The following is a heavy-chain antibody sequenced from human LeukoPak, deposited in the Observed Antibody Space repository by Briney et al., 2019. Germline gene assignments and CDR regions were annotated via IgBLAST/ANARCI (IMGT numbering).Heavy chain of an antibody. CDR2: IWYDGSNK. Sequence: PGGSLRLSCAASGFTFSNYGMHWVRQAPGKGLEWVALIWYDGSNKYYADSVRGRFTTSRDNSKNTLYLQMKSLRVEDTAVYYCARAGVGAIYYFDYWGQGTLVTVSS. V-gene: IGHV3-33*01. J-gene: IGHJ4*02. CDR1: GFTFSNYG. D-gene: IGHD1-26*01. CDR3: ARAGVGAIYYFDY.